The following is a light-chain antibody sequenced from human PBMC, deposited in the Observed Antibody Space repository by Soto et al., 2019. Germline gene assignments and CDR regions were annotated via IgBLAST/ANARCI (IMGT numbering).Light chain of an antibody. Sequence: QSVLTQPPSASGTPGQRVTISCSGSTSNIGSNGVNWYRQLPGTAPKLLIYSSNERPSGVPDRFSGSKSGTSASLAISGLQSEDEADYYCAAWDDRLNGYVFGTGTKVTVL. V-gene: IGLV1-44*01. J-gene: IGLJ1*01. CDR2: SSN. CDR3: AAWDDRLNGYV. CDR1: TSNIGSNG.